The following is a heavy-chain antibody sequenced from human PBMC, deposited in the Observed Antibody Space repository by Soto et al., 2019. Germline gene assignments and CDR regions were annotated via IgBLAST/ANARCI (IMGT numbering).Heavy chain of an antibody. CDR3: ATTSRGYTAFFEF. J-gene: IGHJ4*02. CDR1: GDSFGTFA. D-gene: IGHD5-12*01. V-gene: IGHV1-69*12. Sequence: VQLVQCGAEVKKPGSSVKVSCKTSGDSFGTFAINWIRQAPGRGLEWLGGGVPVFGTPNYAPDFQGRVTITADDSANTSFMEVISLRSDDAATYYCATTSRGYTAFFEFWGLGTLVIVSS. CDR2: GVPVFGTP.